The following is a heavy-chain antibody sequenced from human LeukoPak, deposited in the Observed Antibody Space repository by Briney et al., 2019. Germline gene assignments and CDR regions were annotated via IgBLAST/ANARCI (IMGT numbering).Heavy chain of an antibody. J-gene: IGHJ4*02. CDR1: GYTFTSYD. Sequence: GASVKVSCKASGYTFTSYDINWVRQATGQGLECMGWISAYNGNTNYAQKLQGRVTMTTDTSTSTAYMELRSLRSDDTAVYYCARGQQLVNIDYWGQGTLVTVSS. V-gene: IGHV1-18*01. CDR3: ARGQQLVNIDY. D-gene: IGHD6-13*01. CDR2: ISAYNGNT.